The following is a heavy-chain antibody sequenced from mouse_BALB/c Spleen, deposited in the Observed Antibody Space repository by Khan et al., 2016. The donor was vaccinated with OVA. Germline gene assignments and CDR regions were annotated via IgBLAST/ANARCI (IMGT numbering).Heavy chain of an antibody. J-gene: IGHJ1*01. CDR3: MRYGNYWYFDV. Sequence: EVQLLETGGGLVQPGGSRGLSCEGSGFTFSGFWMSWVRQTPGKTLEWIGDINSDGSAINYAPSIKDRITIFRDNDKSTLYLQMSNVRSEDTATYFCMRYGNYWYFDVWGAGTTVTVSA. CDR2: INSDGSAI. D-gene: IGHD2-1*01. CDR1: GFTFSGFW. V-gene: IGHV11-2*02.